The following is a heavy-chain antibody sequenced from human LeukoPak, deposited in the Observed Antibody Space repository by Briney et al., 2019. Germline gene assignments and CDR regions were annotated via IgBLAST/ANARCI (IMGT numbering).Heavy chain of an antibody. CDR3: AKGSSYWYDSSGYYFDY. CDR1: GFTFSSYG. CDR2: IRYDGSNK. J-gene: IGHJ4*02. D-gene: IGHD3-22*01. V-gene: IGHV3-30*02. Sequence: PGGSLRLSCAASGFTFSSYGMHWVRQAPGKGLEWVAFIRYDGSNKYYADSVKGRFTISRDNSKNTLYLQMNSLRAEDTAVYYRAKGSSYWYDSSGYYFDYWGQGTLVTVSS.